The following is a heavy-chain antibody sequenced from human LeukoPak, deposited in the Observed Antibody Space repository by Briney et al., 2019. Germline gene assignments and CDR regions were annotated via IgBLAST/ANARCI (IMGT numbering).Heavy chain of an antibody. D-gene: IGHD3-22*01. Sequence: GGSLRLSCAASGLTVSSNYMSWVRQAPGKGLEWVSVIYSGGSTYYADSVKGRFTISRGNSKNTLYLQMNSLRAEDTAVYYCARGTMIVVVTDHYFDYWGQGTLVTVSS. V-gene: IGHV3-66*01. CDR3: ARGTMIVVVTDHYFDY. J-gene: IGHJ4*02. CDR1: GLTVSSNY. CDR2: IYSGGST.